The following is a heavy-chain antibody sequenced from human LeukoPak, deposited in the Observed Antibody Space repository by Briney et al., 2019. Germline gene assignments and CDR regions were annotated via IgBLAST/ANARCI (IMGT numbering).Heavy chain of an antibody. J-gene: IGHJ6*02. Sequence: PGRSLRLSCAASGFTFSSYGMHWVRQAPGKGLEWVAVISYDGSNKYYADSVKGRFTISRDNSKNTLYLQMNSLRAEDTAVYYCARGGIAVAGTYYYYGMDVWGQGTTVTVSS. CDR3: ARGGIAVAGTYYYYGMDV. D-gene: IGHD6-19*01. CDR1: GFTFSSYG. CDR2: ISYDGSNK. V-gene: IGHV3-30*03.